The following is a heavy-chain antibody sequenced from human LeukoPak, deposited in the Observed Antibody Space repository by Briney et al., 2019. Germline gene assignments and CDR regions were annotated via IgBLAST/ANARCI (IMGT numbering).Heavy chain of an antibody. CDR3: ARQSISGSSLSYFDY. V-gene: IGHV4-59*01. CDR2: IYDIGST. Sequence: SETLSLNGTGSGGSISSYYWSWLRPRPGKGVEGIGNIYDIGSTNYNSSLNIRVTISVDTSKTQCSLYLSSVTAEDTAVYYCARQSISGSSLSYFDYWGQGILVNVSS. J-gene: IGHJ4*02. CDR1: GGSISSYY. D-gene: IGHD3-22*01.